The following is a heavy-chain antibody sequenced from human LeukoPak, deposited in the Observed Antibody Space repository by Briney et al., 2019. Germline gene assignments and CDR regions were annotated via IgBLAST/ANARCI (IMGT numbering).Heavy chain of an antibody. CDR3: ARHDGQE. Sequence: GESLKISFQGSGYSSTSSRTGRVRQMPGNGLECMGIIYPAHSDTSYSPSFQGPVTISANKSISTAYLQWSSLNASDAAMYYCARHDGQEWGQGTLVTVSS. CDR2: IYPAHSDT. CDR1: GYSSTSSR. J-gene: IGHJ4*02. V-gene: IGHV5-51*01.